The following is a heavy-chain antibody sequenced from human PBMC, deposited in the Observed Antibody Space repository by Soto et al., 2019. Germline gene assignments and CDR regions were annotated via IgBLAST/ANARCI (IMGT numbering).Heavy chain of an antibody. CDR3: ARCTVDTIVTSGWCHYLDP. V-gene: IGHV3-23*01. Sequence: PGGSLRLSCAASGFTFSSSSMGWVRQAPGKGLEWVSAVSGSGGTTYSAESVRGRFTISRDNSKNTLYLQMNSLRAEDTAIYFCARCTVDTIVTSGWCHYLDPWGQGTLVTVSS. CDR2: VSGSGGTT. J-gene: IGHJ5*02. D-gene: IGHD6-19*01. CDR1: GFTFSSSS.